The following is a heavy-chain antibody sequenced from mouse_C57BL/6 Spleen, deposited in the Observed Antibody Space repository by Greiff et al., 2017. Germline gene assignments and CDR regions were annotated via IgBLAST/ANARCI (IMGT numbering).Heavy chain of an antibody. CDR1: GFTFTDYY. J-gene: IGHJ4*01. CDR2: IRNKANGYTT. D-gene: IGHD1-1*01. Sequence: EVQRVESGGGLVQPGGSLSLSCAASGFTFTDYYMSWVRQPPGKALEWLGFIRNKANGYTTEYSASVKGRFTISRDNSQSILYLQMNALRAEDSATYYCARRGSFYAMDYWGQGTSVTVSS. V-gene: IGHV7-3*01. CDR3: ARRGSFYAMDY.